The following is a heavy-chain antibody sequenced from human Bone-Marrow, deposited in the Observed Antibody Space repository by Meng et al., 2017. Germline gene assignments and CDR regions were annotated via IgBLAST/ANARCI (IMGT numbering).Heavy chain of an antibody. Sequence: VALVESGGGLVQPGASLMLSCAASGFTFSSYAMSWVRQAPGKGLEWVSLIYGDGSTFYADSVKGRFTISRDNSKNTLYLQMNSLRAEDTAVYYCARDLSAAGDYWGQGTLVTVSS. CDR1: GFTFSSYA. CDR3: ARDLSAAGDY. J-gene: IGHJ4*02. CDR2: IYGDGST. V-gene: IGHV3-66*01. D-gene: IGHD6-13*01.